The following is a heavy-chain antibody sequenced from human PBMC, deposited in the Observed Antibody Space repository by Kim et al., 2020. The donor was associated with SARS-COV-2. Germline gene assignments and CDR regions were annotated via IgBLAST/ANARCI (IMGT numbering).Heavy chain of an antibody. J-gene: IGHJ4*02. Sequence: GGSLRLSCAASGFTFSSYGMHWVRQAPGKGLEWVAVISYDGSNKYYADSVKGRFTISRDNSKNTLYLQMNSLRAEDTAVYYCARDRDTMVRGVIKYFDYWGQGTLVTVSS. CDR3: ARDRDTMVRGVIKYFDY. CDR1: GFTFSSYG. V-gene: IGHV3-30*03. CDR2: ISYDGSNK. D-gene: IGHD3-10*01.